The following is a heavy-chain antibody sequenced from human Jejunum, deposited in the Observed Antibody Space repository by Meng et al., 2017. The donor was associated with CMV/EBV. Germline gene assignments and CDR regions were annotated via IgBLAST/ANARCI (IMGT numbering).Heavy chain of an antibody. V-gene: IGHV1-2*06. D-gene: IGHD6-13*01. Sequence: SGYTFTGYYRHWVRQAPGQGLEWMGRVNPDSGGTNYAQKFQGRVTMTRDTSISTAYMDLSRLRSDDTAVYYCARADTITAAAYAFDYWGQGTLVTVSS. CDR2: VNPDSGGT. CDR1: GYTFTGYY. J-gene: IGHJ4*02. CDR3: ARADTITAAAYAFDY.